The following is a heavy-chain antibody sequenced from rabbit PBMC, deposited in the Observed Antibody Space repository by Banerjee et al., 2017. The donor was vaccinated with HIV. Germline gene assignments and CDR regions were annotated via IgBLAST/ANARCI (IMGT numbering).Heavy chain of an antibody. CDR1: GFSFSNKYV. Sequence: QEQLEESGGDLVKPEGSLTLTCTASGFSFSNKYVMCWVRQAPGKGLEWIGCIYTGSSGTTYYASWVNGRFTISKTSSPTVTLQMTSLTAADTATYFCYSSASLFNLWGQGTLVTVS. D-gene: IGHD7-1*01. CDR3: YSSASLFNL. J-gene: IGHJ4*01. V-gene: IGHV1S45*01. CDR2: IYTGSSGTT.